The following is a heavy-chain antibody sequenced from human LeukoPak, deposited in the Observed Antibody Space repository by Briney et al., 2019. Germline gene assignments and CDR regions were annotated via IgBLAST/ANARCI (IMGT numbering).Heavy chain of an antibody. CDR2: INANSGET. CDR3: ATGVDMIWFALQS. J-gene: IGHJ5*02. CDR1: GYTFSGYY. Sequence: ASVKVSCKTSGYTFSGYYLNWVRQAPGQGLEWMGWINANSGETNYAQKFQGRVTMTRDTSISTAYMELSRLNSDDTAVYYCATGVDMIWFALQSWGQGTLVSVSS. V-gene: IGHV1-2*02. D-gene: IGHD3-10*01.